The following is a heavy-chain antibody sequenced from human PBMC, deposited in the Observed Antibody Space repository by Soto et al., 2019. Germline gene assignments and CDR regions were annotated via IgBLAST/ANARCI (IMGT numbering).Heavy chain of an antibody. CDR1: GGSISSYY. J-gene: IGHJ4*02. CDR2: IYYSGST. D-gene: IGHD3-16*01. Sequence: QVQLQESGPGLVKPSETQSLTCTVSGGSISSYYWSWIRQPPGKGLEWIGYIYYSGSTNYNPSLKSRVTISVDTSKNQFSLKLSSVTAADTAVYYCARSWGYYFDYWGQGTLVTVSS. V-gene: IGHV4-59*01. CDR3: ARSWGYYFDY.